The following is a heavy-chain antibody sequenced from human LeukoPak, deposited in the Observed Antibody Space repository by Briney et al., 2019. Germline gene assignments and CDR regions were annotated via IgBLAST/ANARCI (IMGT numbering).Heavy chain of an antibody. Sequence: GGSLRLSCAASGFTFSSYSMNWVRQAPGKGLEWVSYISSSGSTIYYADSVKGRFTISRDNAKNSLYLQMNSLRGDDTAVYYCARDGDTTETYYFDSWGQGTLVTVSS. CDR3: ARDGDTTETYYFDS. V-gene: IGHV3-48*04. J-gene: IGHJ4*02. D-gene: IGHD1-1*01. CDR1: GFTFSSYS. CDR2: ISSSGSTI.